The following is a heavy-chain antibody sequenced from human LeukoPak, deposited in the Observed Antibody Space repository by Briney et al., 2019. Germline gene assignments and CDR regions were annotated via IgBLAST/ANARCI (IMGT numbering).Heavy chain of an antibody. D-gene: IGHD3-9*01. J-gene: IGHJ4*02. CDR1: GYTFTDYY. Sequence: ASVKVSCKSSGYTFTDYYIHWVRQAPGQGLEWMGWINPNSGGTNHTQKFQGRVTMTRDTSISTAYMELSRLRSDDTAVYYCARGPHGRIYDILTGFDYWGQGTLVTVSS. CDR2: INPNSGGT. V-gene: IGHV1-2*02. CDR3: ARGPHGRIYDILTGFDY.